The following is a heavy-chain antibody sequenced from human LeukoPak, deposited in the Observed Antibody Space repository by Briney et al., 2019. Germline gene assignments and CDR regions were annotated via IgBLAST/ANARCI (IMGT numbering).Heavy chain of an antibody. Sequence: SETLSPTCAVYGXSFSGYYWSWIRQPPGKGLEWIGEINHSGSTNYNPSLKSRVTISVDTSKNQFSLKLSSVTAADTAVYYCASLRGASYYYDSSGYLAYWGQGTLVTVSS. V-gene: IGHV4-34*01. CDR1: GXSFSGYY. D-gene: IGHD3-22*01. CDR3: ASLRGASYYYDSSGYLAY. CDR2: INHSGST. J-gene: IGHJ4*02.